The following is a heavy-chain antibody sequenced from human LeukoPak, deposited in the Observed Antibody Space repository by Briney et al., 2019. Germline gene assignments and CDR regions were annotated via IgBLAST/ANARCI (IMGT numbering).Heavy chain of an antibody. Sequence: GRSLRLSCAASGFTFDDYAMHWVRQAPGKGLEWVSGISWSSGSIGYADSVKGRFTISRDNAENSLYLQMNSLRGEDTAFYYCAKGGYDLDYYMDVWGKGTTVTVSS. J-gene: IGHJ6*03. CDR3: AKGGYDLDYYMDV. CDR1: GFTFDDYA. CDR2: ISWSSGSI. D-gene: IGHD5-12*01. V-gene: IGHV3-9*01.